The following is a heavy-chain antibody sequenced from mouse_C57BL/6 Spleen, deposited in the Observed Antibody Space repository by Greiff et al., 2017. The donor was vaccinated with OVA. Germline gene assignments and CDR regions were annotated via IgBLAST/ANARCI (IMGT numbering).Heavy chain of an antibody. Sequence: QVQLQQPGAELVRPGSSVKLSCKASGYTFTSYWMHWVKQRPIQGLEWIGNIDPSDSETHYNQKFKDKATLTVDKSSSTAYMQLSSLTSEDSAVYYCARTTVRAMDYRGQGTSVTVSS. CDR2: IDPSDSET. CDR1: GYTFTSYW. V-gene: IGHV1-52*01. J-gene: IGHJ4*01. CDR3: ARTTVRAMDY. D-gene: IGHD1-1*01.